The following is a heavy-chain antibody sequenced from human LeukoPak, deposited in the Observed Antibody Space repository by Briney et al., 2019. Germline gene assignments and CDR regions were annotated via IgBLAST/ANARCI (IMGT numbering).Heavy chain of an antibody. CDR2: IKQDGSEK. CDR3: ARDYDFWSGYYYY. D-gene: IGHD3-3*01. CDR1: GFTFSSYW. V-gene: IGHV3-7*01. J-gene: IGHJ4*02. Sequence: PGGSLRLSCAASGFTFSSYWMSWVRQAPGKGLEWAANIKQDGSEKHYVDSVKGRFTISRDNAKNSLFLQMNSLRVEDTAVYYCARDYDFWSGYYYYWGQGTLVTVSS.